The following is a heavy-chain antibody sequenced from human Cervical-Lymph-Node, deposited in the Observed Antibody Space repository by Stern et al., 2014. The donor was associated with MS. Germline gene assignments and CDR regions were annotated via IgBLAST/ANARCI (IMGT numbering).Heavy chain of an antibody. V-gene: IGHV3-23*04. Sequence: EVQLVESGGGLVQPGGSLRLSCAASGFPFHTYAMTWVRQAPGKGLEWVSSISSRGDNTYYADPAKGRFTISRDNSESTLYLQMSSLRADDTAVYYCAKPGGVPVFLGSDDFHYGMDVWGQGATVTVSS. CDR3: AKPGGVPVFLGSDDFHYGMDV. J-gene: IGHJ6*02. CDR1: GFPFHTYA. D-gene: IGHD1-26*01. CDR2: ISSRGDNT.